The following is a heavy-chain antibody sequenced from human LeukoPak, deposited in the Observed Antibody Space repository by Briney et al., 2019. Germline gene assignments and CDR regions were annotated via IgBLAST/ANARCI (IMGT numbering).Heavy chain of an antibody. V-gene: IGHV4-59*01. J-gene: IGHJ4*02. D-gene: IGHD5-12*01. CDR1: GGSISSYY. Sequence: SETLSLTCTVSGGSISSYYWSWIRQPPGKGLEWIGYIYYSGSTNYNPSLKGRVTISVDTSKNQFSLKLSSVTAADTAVYYCARAYSGYDPEDYWGQGTLVTVSS. CDR2: IYYSGST. CDR3: ARAYSGYDPEDY.